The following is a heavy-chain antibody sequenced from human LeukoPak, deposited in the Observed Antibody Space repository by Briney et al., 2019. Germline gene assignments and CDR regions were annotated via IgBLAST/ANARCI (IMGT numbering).Heavy chain of an antibody. V-gene: IGHV4-59*01. Sequence: SETPSLTCTVSGGSISSYYWSWIRQPPGKGLEWIGYIYYSGSTDYNPSLKSRVTISIDTSKNQFSLKLNSVTAADTAVYYCARGQSGYNHRLVDPWGQGTLVTVSS. CDR1: GGSISSYY. CDR2: IYYSGST. J-gene: IGHJ5*02. CDR3: ARGQSGYNHRLVDP. D-gene: IGHD5-18*01.